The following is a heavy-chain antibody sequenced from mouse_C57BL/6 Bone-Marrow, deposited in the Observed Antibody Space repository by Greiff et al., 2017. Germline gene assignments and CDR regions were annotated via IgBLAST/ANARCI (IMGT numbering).Heavy chain of an antibody. Sequence: EVQGVESGAELVKPGASVKLSCTASGFNINDYYMHWVKQRTEQGLEWIGRIDPADGETKYAPKFQGKATMTVDTSSNTAYLQLSSLTSEDTAVXYCAITETLYYLDYWGQGTTLTVSS. CDR3: AITETLYYLDY. V-gene: IGHV14-2*01. D-gene: IGHD4-1*01. CDR1: GFNINDYY. J-gene: IGHJ2*01. CDR2: IDPADGET.